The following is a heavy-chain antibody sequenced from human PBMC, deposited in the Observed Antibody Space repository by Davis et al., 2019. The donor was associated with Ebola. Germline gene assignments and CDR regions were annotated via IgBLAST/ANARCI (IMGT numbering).Heavy chain of an antibody. Sequence: GESLKISCAASGFTFSGSAMHWVRQASGKGLEWVGRIRSKANSYATAYAASVKGRFTISRDDSKNTAYLQMNSLKTEDTAVYYCARGGIAVAEDFDYWGQGTLVTVSS. V-gene: IGHV3-73*01. CDR2: IRSKANSYAT. CDR1: GFTFSGSA. J-gene: IGHJ4*02. CDR3: ARGGIAVAEDFDY. D-gene: IGHD6-19*01.